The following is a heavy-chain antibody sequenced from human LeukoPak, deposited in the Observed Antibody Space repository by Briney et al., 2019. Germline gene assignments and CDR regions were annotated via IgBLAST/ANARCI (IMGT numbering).Heavy chain of an antibody. Sequence: GSLRLSCAASGFTFSSYSMNWVRQAPGKGLEWVSSISSSSSYIYYADSVKGRLTISRDNAKNSLYLQMNSLRAEDTAVYYCARDRYFERWLSYAPHAFDIWGQGTMVTVSS. J-gene: IGHJ3*02. V-gene: IGHV3-21*01. CDR1: GFTFSSYS. CDR3: ARDRYFERWLSYAPHAFDI. CDR2: ISSSSSYI. D-gene: IGHD3-9*01.